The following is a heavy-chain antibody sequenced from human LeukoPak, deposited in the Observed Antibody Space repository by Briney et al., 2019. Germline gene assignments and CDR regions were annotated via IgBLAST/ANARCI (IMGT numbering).Heavy chain of an antibody. CDR1: GGSFSSSSYY. V-gene: IGHV4-39*07. CDR3: ARRRGSSWSRYFDL. CDR2: INHSGST. D-gene: IGHD6-13*01. J-gene: IGHJ2*01. Sequence: SETLSLTFTVSGGSFSSSSYYWSWIRQPPGKGLEWIGEINHSGSTNYNPSLKSRVTISVDTSKNQFSLKLSSVTAADTAVYYCARRRGSSWSRYFDLWGRGTLVTVSS.